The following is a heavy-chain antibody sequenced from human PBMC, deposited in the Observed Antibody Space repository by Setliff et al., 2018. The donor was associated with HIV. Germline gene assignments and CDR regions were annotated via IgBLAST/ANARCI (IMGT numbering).Heavy chain of an antibody. J-gene: IGHJ6*02. CDR3: ARDSGDDYSDYYYYGMDV. Sequence: SVKVSCKASGYTFTNYAMHWVRQAPGQRLEWMGWINAGNGDTKYSQKFQGRVTFTWDTSASTAYMELSSLRSEDTALYYCARDSGDDYSDYYYYGMDVWGQGTTVTVAS. V-gene: IGHV1-3*01. CDR2: INAGNGDT. CDR1: GYTFTNYA. D-gene: IGHD4-4*01.